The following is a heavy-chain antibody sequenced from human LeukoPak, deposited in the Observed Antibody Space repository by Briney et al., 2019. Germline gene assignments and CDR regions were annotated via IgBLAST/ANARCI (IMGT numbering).Heavy chain of an antibody. Sequence: PGGSLRLSCAASGFTFSIYAMHWVRQAPGKGLEWVAVISYDGSDKYYADSVKGRFTISRDNAKNSLYLQMNSLRAEDTAVYYCAASDYGDYGDAFDIWGQGTMVTVSS. D-gene: IGHD4-17*01. CDR2: ISYDGSDK. CDR1: GFTFSIYA. V-gene: IGHV3-30*04. J-gene: IGHJ3*02. CDR3: AASDYGDYGDAFDI.